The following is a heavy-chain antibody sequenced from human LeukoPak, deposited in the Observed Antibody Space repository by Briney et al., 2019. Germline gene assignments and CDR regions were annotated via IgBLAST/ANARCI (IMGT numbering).Heavy chain of an antibody. J-gene: IGHJ6*03. V-gene: IGHV3-23*01. CDR2: ISGSGGST. Sequence: GGSLRLSCAASGFTFSSYGMSWVRQAPGKGLEWVSAISGSGGSTYYADSVKGRFTISRDNSKNTLYLQMNSLRAEDTAVYYCAKQSRWLVLGYYYYYMDVWGKGTTVTISS. CDR3: AKQSRWLVLGYYYYYMDV. D-gene: IGHD6-19*01. CDR1: GFTFSSYG.